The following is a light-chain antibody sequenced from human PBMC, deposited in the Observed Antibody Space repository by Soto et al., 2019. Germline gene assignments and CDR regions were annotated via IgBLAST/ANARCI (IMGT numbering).Light chain of an antibody. Sequence: DIQMTQSPSSLSASIRDRVTITCRASQSLNNHLNWYRHKLGKAPKLLIYSASSLQSGVPSRFSGSGSGTDFTLTITDLQPDDFATYYCQQTSDTPYTFGQGTRVEIK. CDR2: SAS. J-gene: IGKJ1*01. CDR3: QQTSDTPYT. V-gene: IGKV1-39*01. CDR1: QSLNNH.